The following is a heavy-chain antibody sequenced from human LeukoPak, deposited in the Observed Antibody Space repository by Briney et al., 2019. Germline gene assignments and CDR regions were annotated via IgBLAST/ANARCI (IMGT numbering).Heavy chain of an antibody. CDR2: IRYDSSNT. CDR1: GFTFNTYA. V-gene: IGHV3-30*02. CDR3: AKDRSYGYSSSWSNPWFDP. J-gene: IGHJ5*02. D-gene: IGHD6-13*01. Sequence: PGGSLRLSCAASGFTFNTYAMNWVRQAPGRGLEWVAFIRYDSSNTVYADSVKGRFTISRDNSRNTLYLQMNSLRAEDTAVYYCAKDRSYGYSSSWSNPWFDPWGQGTLVTVSS.